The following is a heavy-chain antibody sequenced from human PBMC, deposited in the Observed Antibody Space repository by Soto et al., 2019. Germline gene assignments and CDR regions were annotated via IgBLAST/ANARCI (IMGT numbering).Heavy chain of an antibody. Sequence: EVQLVESGGGLVQPGGTLRLSCAVSGFTFSSFWMHWVRQAPGEGLVWVSRINTDGSSTSYRDSVKGRFTISRDNAKNTFDLQMNSLRVQYTAMYYCAKRGLVTFGFSYRGQGTLVTVSS. D-gene: IGHD3-10*01. CDR2: INTDGSST. CDR1: GFTFSSFW. J-gene: IGHJ4*02. CDR3: AKRGLVTFGFSY. V-gene: IGHV3-74*01.